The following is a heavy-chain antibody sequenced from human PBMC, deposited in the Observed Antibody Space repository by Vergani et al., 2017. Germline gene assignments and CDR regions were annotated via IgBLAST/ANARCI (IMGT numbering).Heavy chain of an antibody. V-gene: IGHV3-21*01. D-gene: IGHD6-19*01. J-gene: IGHJ6*02. CDR2: ISSSSSYI. CDR3: ARDHIEQWLAWGYYYGMDV. CDR1: GFTFSSYS. Sequence: EVQLVESGGGLVKPGGSLRLSCAASGFTFSSYSINWVRQAPGKGLEWVSSISSSSSYIYYADSVKGRFTISRDNAKNSLYLQMNSLRAEDTAVYYCARDHIEQWLAWGYYYGMDVWGQGTTVTVSS.